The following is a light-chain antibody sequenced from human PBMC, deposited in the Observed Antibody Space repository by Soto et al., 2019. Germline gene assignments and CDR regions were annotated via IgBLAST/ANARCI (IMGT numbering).Light chain of an antibody. V-gene: IGKV3-20*01. CDR2: GAY. CDR3: QQYGSSLFI. J-gene: IGKJ3*01. CDR1: QSVSSSY. Sequence: EIVVTKSPGTLSLSPGERAALSCRASQSVSSSYLAWYQQKPGQAPRLLIYGAYSTATSIPDRFSGSGSGTDFTLTISRLEPEDFVVYSCQQYGSSLFIFGPGTKVAIK.